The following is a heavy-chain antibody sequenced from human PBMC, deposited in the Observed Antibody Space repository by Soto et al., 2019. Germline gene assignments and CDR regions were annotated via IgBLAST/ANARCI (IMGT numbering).Heavy chain of an antibody. J-gene: IGHJ4*02. V-gene: IGHV1-69*13. D-gene: IGHD2-8*02. CDR1: GGTFSSYA. CDR3: AIAHTRTGSQYFDY. CDR2: IIPIFGTA. Sequence: ASVKASCKASGGTFSSYAISWVRQAPGQGLEWMGGIIPIFGTANYAQKFQGRVTITADESTSTAYMELSSLRSEDTAVYYCAIAHTRTGSQYFDYWGQGTQVSVAP.